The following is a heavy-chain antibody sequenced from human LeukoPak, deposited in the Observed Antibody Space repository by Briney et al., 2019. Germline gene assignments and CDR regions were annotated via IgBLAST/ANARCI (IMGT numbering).Heavy chain of an antibody. V-gene: IGHV3-30-3*01. CDR1: GFTFSSYA. Sequence: GGSLRLSCAASGFTFSSYAMHWVRQAPGKGLEWVAVISYDGSNKYYAGSVKGRFTISRDNSKNTLYLQMNSLRAEDTAVYYCARDRGIVVVTAIRYWGQGTLVTVSS. CDR3: ARDRGIVVVTAIRY. CDR2: ISYDGSNK. D-gene: IGHD2-21*02. J-gene: IGHJ4*02.